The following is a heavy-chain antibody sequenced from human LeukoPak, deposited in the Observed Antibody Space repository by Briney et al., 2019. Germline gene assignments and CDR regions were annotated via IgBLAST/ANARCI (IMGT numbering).Heavy chain of an antibody. Sequence: GGSLRLSCEASGFTFSDSAMSWVRQASGRGLEWVSVISASGGNSYYADSVKGRFTVSRDSSKNTLHLQMNSLRAEDTAVYYCARDIELSCWGQGTLVTVSS. D-gene: IGHD1-26*01. V-gene: IGHV3-23*01. CDR2: ISASGGNS. CDR1: GFTFSDSA. CDR3: ARDIELSC. J-gene: IGHJ4*02.